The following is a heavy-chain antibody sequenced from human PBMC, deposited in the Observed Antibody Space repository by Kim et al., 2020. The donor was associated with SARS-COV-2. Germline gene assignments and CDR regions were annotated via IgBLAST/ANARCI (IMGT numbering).Heavy chain of an antibody. CDR2: TYYRSKWYA. V-gene: IGHV6-1*01. CDR1: GDSVSGDSVT. J-gene: IGHJ5*02. Sequence: SQTLSLTCAISGDSVSGDSVTWTWLRQSPSRGLEWLGRTYYRSKWYADYSISVKSRITINPDTSKNQFSLQMNSMTPEDTAVYYCARETVFGAVNHWGQGALVTVSS. D-gene: IGHD3-3*01. CDR3: ARETVFGAVNH.